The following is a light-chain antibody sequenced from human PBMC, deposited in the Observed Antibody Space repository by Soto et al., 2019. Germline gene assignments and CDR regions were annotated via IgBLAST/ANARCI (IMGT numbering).Light chain of an antibody. J-gene: IGLJ3*02. CDR3: SSYTSSTTLV. CDR1: SSDVGAYNY. V-gene: IGLV2-14*01. Sequence: QSALTQPASVSGSPGQSITISCTGTSSDVGAYNYVFWYQQHPGKAPKLLISEVNDRPSGVSNRFSGSKSGNTASLTVSGLQAEDEADYYCSSYTSSTTLVFGGGTQLTVL. CDR2: EVN.